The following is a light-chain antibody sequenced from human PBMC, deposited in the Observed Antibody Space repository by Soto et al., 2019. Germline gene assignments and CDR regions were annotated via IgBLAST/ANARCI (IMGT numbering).Light chain of an antibody. CDR3: QKCDYRPI. V-gene: IGKV1-33*01. J-gene: IGKJ3*01. CDR1: HDITSY. Sequence: DIQMTQSPSSLSASVGDRVTITCQASHDITSYLNWYQHKPGKAPKHLIYDASILEAGVPSRFSGSGSGTDFTFTISRLQTEDVATYYCQKCDYRPIFGPGTTVDFK. CDR2: DAS.